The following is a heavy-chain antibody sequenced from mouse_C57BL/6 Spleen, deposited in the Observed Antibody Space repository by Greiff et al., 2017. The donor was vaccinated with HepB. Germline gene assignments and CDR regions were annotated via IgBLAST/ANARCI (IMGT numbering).Heavy chain of an antibody. D-gene: IGHD4-1*01. CDR2: IYPGNSDT. CDR3: TRSRTDSFDY. J-gene: IGHJ2*01. Sequence: EVQLQQSGPVLARPGASVKMSCKTSGYTFTSYWMNWVKQRPGQGLEWIGAIYPGNSDTSYNQKFKGKAKLTAVTSASTAYMELSSQTNEDSAVYYWTRSRTDSFDYWGQGTTLTVSS. CDR1: GYTFTSYW. V-gene: IGHV1-5*01.